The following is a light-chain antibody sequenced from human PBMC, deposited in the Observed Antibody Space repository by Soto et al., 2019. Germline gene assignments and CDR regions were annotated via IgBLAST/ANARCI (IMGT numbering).Light chain of an antibody. Sequence: VMTQSPATLSVSPGERATLSCRASQNVGGSVAWYQQKPGQAPRLLIYRASTRATGVPARFSGSGSGTEFNLTISSLQAADFAIYYCQQSRTFAQGTKLEIK. J-gene: IGKJ2*01. CDR1: QNVGGS. V-gene: IGKV3-15*01. CDR3: QQSRT. CDR2: RAS.